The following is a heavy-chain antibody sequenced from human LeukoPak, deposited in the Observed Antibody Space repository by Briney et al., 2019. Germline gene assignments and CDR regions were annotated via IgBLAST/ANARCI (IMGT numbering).Heavy chain of an antibody. CDR2: ISGSGGST. CDR1: GINLSSYA. D-gene: IGHD6-19*01. CDR3: AKLHSGGSGLDY. J-gene: IGHJ4*02. V-gene: IGHV3-23*01. Sequence: GSLRLSCAASGINLSSYAMSWVRPAPGKGLEWVSAISGSGGSTYYADSVKGRFTTSRDNSKNTLYLQMNSLRAEDTAVYYCAKLHSGGSGLDYWGQGTLVTVSS.